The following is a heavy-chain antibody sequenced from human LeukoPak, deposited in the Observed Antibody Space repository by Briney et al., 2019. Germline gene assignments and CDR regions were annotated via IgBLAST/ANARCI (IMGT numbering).Heavy chain of an antibody. J-gene: IGHJ5*02. CDR1: GYTFTGYY. CDR3: ARPSYGDGGFDP. CDR2: INPNSGGT. Sequence: ASVKVSCKASGYTFTGYYIHWVRQAPGRGLEWMGWINPNSGGTNYAQKFQGRVTMTRDTSISTAYMELSSLRSEDTAVYYCARPSYGDGGFDPWGQGTLVTVSS. V-gene: IGHV1-2*02. D-gene: IGHD4-17*01.